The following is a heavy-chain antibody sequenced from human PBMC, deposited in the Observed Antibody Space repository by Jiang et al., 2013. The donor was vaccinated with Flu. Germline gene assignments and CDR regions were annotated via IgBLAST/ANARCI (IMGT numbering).Heavy chain of an antibody. CDR2: LYHGST. V-gene: IGHV4-4*07. J-gene: IGHJ5*02. CDR1: GSISSYY. CDR3: ASEQDMYNWFDP. Sequence: GSISSYYWRLDPAARREGTGVDWAYLYHGSTNYNPSLKSRVTMSVDTSKNQFSLKLSSVTAADTAVYYCASEQDMYNWFDPWGQGTLVTVSS. D-gene: IGHD2-15*01.